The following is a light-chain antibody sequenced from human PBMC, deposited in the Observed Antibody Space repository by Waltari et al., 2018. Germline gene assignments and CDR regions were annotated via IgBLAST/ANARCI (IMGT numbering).Light chain of an antibody. Sequence: DIQLTQSPSSLSASVGDRVTITCRASESISSYLNWYQQKPGKTPTLLIYAISNLHSGVPSRVSGSASGTEFTLTISSLQPEDFATYYCQQSYSPPYTFGQGTKVEIK. J-gene: IGKJ2*01. CDR3: QQSYSPPYT. CDR2: AIS. V-gene: IGKV1-39*01. CDR1: ESISSY.